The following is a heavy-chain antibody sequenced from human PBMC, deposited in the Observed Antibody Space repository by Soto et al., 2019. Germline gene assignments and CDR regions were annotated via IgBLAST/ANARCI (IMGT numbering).Heavy chain of an antibody. V-gene: IGHV3-66*01. D-gene: IGHD4-17*01. CDR2: IYSGGST. Sequence: EVQLVESGGGLVQPGGSLRLSCAASGFTVSSNYMSWVRQAPGKGLEWGSVIYSGGSTYYADSVKGRFTISRDNSKNTLYLQMDSLRGEDTAVYYCERDEIDDYGDRDAFDIWGQGTMVTVSS. CDR3: ERDEIDDYGDRDAFDI. CDR1: GFTVSSNY. J-gene: IGHJ3*02.